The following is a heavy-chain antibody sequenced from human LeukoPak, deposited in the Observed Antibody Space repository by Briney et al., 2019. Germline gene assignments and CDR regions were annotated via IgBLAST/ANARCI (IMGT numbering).Heavy chain of an antibody. CDR1: GYSISSGYY. Sequence: SETLSLTCTVSGYSISSGYYWGWIRQPPGKGLEWIGSIYHSGSTYYNPSLKSRVTISVDTSKNQFSLKLNSVTAADTAVYFCARLFCGGQCYSTPYYYYYMDVWGKGTTVTISS. CDR2: IYHSGST. J-gene: IGHJ6*03. V-gene: IGHV4-38-2*02. CDR3: ARLFCGGQCYSTPYYYYYMDV. D-gene: IGHD2-21*01.